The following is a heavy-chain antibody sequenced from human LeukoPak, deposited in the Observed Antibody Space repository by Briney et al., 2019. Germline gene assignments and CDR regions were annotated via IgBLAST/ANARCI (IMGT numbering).Heavy chain of an antibody. V-gene: IGHV3-53*01. CDR2: LYTGGNT. CDR1: GFSVNSNY. Sequence: GGSLRLSCAASGFSVNSNYMTWARQAPGKGLEWVSVLYTGGNTYYAESVQGRFSISRDNSRNTLHLQMNSLRAEGTAVYYCARGFYFVGRQPAYAFDFWGLGTLVTVSS. D-gene: IGHD3-10*02. CDR3: ARGFYFVGRQPAYAFDF. J-gene: IGHJ4*02.